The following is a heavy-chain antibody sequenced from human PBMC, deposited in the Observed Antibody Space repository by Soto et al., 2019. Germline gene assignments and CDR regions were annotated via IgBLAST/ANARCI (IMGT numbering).Heavy chain of an antibody. CDR1: GFTFSSYS. CDR2: ISSSSSTI. CDR3: ARVSSSWASYYYYYMDV. J-gene: IGHJ6*03. D-gene: IGHD6-13*01. Sequence: GGSLRLSCAASGFTFSSYSMNWVRQAPGKGLEWVSYISSSSSTIYYADSVKGRFTISRDNAKNSLYLQMNSLRAEDTAVYYCARVSSSWASYYYYYMDVWGKGTTVTVSS. V-gene: IGHV3-48*01.